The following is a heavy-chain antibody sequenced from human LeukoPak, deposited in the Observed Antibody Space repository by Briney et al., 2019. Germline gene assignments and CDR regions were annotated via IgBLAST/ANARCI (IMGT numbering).Heavy chain of an antibody. D-gene: IGHD3-10*01. CDR3: ARTQVGFGELLSYMDV. CDR2: ISYDGSNK. V-gene: IGHV3-30-3*01. Sequence: GRSLRLSCAASGFTFSSYAMHWVRQAPGKGLEWVAVISYDGSNKYYADSVKGRFTISRDNAKNSLYLQMNSLRVEDTAVYYCARTQVGFGELLSYMDVWGKGTTVTISS. J-gene: IGHJ6*03. CDR1: GFTFSSYA.